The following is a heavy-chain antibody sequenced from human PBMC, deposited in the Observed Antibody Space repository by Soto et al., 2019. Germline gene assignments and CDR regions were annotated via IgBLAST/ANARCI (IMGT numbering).Heavy chain of an antibody. J-gene: IGHJ5*02. CDR2: IWYDGSYK. CDR3: ARDRGSGAGWFDP. Sequence: QVQLVESGGGVVQPGRSLRLSCAASGFTFSSYGMHWVRQAPGKGLEWVAVIWYDGSYKYYADSVKGRFTISRDNSKNTLNLQMTSLRAEDTAAYYCARDRGSGAGWFDPWGQGTLVTVSS. CDR1: GFTFSSYG. D-gene: IGHD3-10*01. V-gene: IGHV3-33*01.